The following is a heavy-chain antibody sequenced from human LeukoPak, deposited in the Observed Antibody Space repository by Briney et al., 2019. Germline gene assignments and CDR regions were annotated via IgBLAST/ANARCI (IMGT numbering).Heavy chain of an antibody. CDR1: GFTFSSYS. D-gene: IGHD6-19*01. CDR3: ARGVAVAGNDY. Sequence: GGSLRLSCAASGFTFSSYSMNWVRQAPGKGLEWVSSISSSSSYIYYADSVKGRFTISRDNAKNSLYLQVNSLRAEDTAVYYCARGVAVAGNDYWGQGTLVTVSS. J-gene: IGHJ4*02. CDR2: ISSSSSYI. V-gene: IGHV3-21*01.